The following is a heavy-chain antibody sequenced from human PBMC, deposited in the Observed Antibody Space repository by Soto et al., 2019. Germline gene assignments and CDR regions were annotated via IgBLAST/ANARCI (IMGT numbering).Heavy chain of an antibody. D-gene: IGHD3-3*01. CDR2: IYLSDSDT. Sequence: ESLKISCKGSGYNFAGYWIAWVRQMPGKGLELMGIIYLSDSDTRYRPSFQGQVTISADKSISSAYLQWSSLRASDTAMYYCARGGVSTRTFDYWGQGTAVT. CDR3: ARGGVSTRTFDY. V-gene: IGHV5-51*01. CDR1: GYNFAGYW. J-gene: IGHJ4*02.